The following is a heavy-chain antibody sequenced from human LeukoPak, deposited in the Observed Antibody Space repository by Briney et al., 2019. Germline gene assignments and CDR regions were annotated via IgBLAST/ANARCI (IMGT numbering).Heavy chain of an antibody. CDR3: ARVGVRIAALYNWFDP. CDR2: ISSSSTI. Sequence: PRGSLRLCCVASGFTFSSYGVHWVRQAPGKGLEWVSYISSSSTIYYADSVKGRFTISRDNAKNSLYLQMNSLRAEDTAVYYCARVGVRIAALYNWFDPWGQGTLVTVSS. J-gene: IGHJ5*02. D-gene: IGHD6-13*01. CDR1: GFTFSSYG. V-gene: IGHV3-48*01.